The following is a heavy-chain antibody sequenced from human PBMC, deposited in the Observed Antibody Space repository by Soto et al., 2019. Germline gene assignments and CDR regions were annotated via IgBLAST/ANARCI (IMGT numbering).Heavy chain of an antibody. CDR2: IGGRGGST. CDR1: GFSFSSYA. Sequence: GGSLRLSCAASGFSFSSYAISWVRQAPGKGLEWDSSIGGRGGSTYYADSAKGRFTIARDNSKNTVYLQMNSLRVEDTAVYYCAKQGDYDFWSSSNNWLDPWGQGTLVTVSS. D-gene: IGHD3-3*01. J-gene: IGHJ5*02. CDR3: AKQGDYDFWSSSNNWLDP. V-gene: IGHV3-23*01.